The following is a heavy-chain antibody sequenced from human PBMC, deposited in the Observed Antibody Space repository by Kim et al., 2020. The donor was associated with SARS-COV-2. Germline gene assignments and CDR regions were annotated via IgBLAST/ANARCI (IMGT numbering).Heavy chain of an antibody. CDR1: GGSISSSSYY. D-gene: IGHD4-4*01. V-gene: IGHV4-39*01. CDR3: ARHDWAPRTDYTRNWFDP. Sequence: SETLSLTCTVSGGSISSSSYYWGWIRQPPGKGLEWIGSIYYSGSTYYNPSLKSRVTISVDTSKNQFSLKLSSVTAADTAVYYCARHDWAPRTDYTRNWFDPWGQGTLVTVSS. CDR2: IYYSGST. J-gene: IGHJ5*02.